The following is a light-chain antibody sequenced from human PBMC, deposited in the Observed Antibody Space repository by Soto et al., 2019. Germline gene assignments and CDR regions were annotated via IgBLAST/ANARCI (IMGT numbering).Light chain of an antibody. CDR2: NAS. Sequence: EIVFTQSPATLSLSPGEIAILSCRASQSVSTFLAWFQQKPGQPPRLLIYNASNRTTGIPARFSGSGSGTDFTLTISSLEPEDFAVYYCQQRGDWPPITFGQGTRLEIK. CDR1: QSVSTF. J-gene: IGKJ5*01. V-gene: IGKV3-11*01. CDR3: QQRGDWPPIT.